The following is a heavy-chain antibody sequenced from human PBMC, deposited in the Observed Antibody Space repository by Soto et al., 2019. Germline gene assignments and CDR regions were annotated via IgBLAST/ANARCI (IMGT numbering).Heavy chain of an antibody. CDR1: GYTFTSYY. V-gene: IGHV1-46*01. J-gene: IGHJ4*02. Sequence: ASVKVSCKASGYTFTSYYMHWVRQAPGQGLEWMGIINPSGGSTTYAQKFQGRVTMTRDTSTSTVYMELSSLRSEDTAVYYCARSLGDYYDSSGYYDYWGQGTLVTVSS. D-gene: IGHD3-22*01. CDR3: ARSLGDYYDSSGYYDY. CDR2: INPSGGST.